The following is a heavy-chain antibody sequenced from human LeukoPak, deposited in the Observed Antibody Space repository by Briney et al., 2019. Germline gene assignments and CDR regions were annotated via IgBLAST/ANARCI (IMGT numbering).Heavy chain of an antibody. CDR1: GCSITSYY. V-gene: IGHV4-59*12. Sequence: SETLSLTCTVSGCSITSYYWSWIRQPPGKGLEWIGRIYYSGSTYYNPSLKSRVTISVDTSKNQFSLKLSSVTAADTAVYYCARVDGSCSGGSCPSGNWFDPWGQGTLVTVSS. CDR3: ARVDGSCSGGSCPSGNWFDP. CDR2: IYYSGST. J-gene: IGHJ5*02. D-gene: IGHD2-15*01.